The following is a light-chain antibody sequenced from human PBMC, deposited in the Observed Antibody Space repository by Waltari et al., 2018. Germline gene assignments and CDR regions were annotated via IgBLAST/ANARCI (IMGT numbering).Light chain of an antibody. CDR1: QGIINS. V-gene: IGKV1-16*02. CDR2: GAS. J-gene: IGKJ2*01. Sequence: DIQMTQSPASLSASVGDTVAITCRASQGIINSLAWFQQNPGEAPKSLIYGASRLQSGVPSKFSGSGSGTDFTLTIISLQPEDFATYYCQQYSRYPYTFGQGTKLEIK. CDR3: QQYSRYPYT.